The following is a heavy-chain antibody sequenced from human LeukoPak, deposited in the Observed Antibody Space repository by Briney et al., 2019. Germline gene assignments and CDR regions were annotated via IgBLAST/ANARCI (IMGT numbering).Heavy chain of an antibody. CDR3: ARDFVNSGYYFDY. J-gene: IGHJ4*02. D-gene: IGHD3-22*01. Sequence: SETLSLTCAVYGGSFSGYYWSWIRQPPGKGLEWIGEINHSGSTNYNPSLKSRVTISADTSKNQFSLKLSSVTAADTAVYYCARDFVNSGYYFDYWGQGTLVTVSS. CDR1: GGSFSGYY. V-gene: IGHV4-34*01. CDR2: INHSGST.